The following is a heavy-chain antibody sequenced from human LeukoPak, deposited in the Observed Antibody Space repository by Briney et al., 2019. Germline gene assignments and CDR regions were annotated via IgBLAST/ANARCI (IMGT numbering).Heavy chain of an antibody. D-gene: IGHD3-9*01. CDR1: GFTFSSYS. CDR3: AREEVFDAGNWFDP. J-gene: IGHJ5*02. V-gene: IGHV3-33*08. CDR2: IWYDGSNK. Sequence: GGSLRLSCAASGFTFSSYSMNWVRQAPGKGLEWVAVIWYDGSNKYYADSVKGRFTISRDNSKNTLYLQMNSLRAEDTAVYYCAREEVFDAGNWFDPWGQGTLVTVSS.